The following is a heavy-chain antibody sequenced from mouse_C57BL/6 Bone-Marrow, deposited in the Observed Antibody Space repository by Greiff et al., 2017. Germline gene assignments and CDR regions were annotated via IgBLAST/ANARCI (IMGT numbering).Heavy chain of an antibody. D-gene: IGHD2-10*01. Sequence: VQLQQSGAELVRPGASVKLSCTASGFNIKDDYMHWVKQRPEQGLEWIGWIDPENGDTEYASKFQGKATIPADTSSNTAYLQLSSLTSEDTAVYYCTTSYYCNYYFDYWGQGTTPTVSS. CDR1: GFNIKDDY. CDR3: TTSYYCNYYFDY. CDR2: IDPENGDT. J-gene: IGHJ2*01. V-gene: IGHV14-4*01.